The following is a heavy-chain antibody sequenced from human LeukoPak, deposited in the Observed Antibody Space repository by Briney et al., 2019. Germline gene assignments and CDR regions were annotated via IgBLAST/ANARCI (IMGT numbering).Heavy chain of an antibody. J-gene: IGHJ4*02. CDR2: IKNDGTED. V-gene: IGHV3-7*01. Sequence: GGSLRLSCVASGFTFRTYGMNWVRQAPGKGLEWVANIKNDGTEDHYASSVEGRFTISRDNNKNSLYLQLNSLGPEDTAVYYCVRRRSAIDYWGQGTRVTVSS. CDR3: VRRRSAIDY. CDR1: GFTFRTYG.